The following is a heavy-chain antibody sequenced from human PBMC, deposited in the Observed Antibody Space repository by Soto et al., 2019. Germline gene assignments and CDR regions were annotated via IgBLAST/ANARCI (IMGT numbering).Heavy chain of an antibody. D-gene: IGHD3-3*01. J-gene: IGHJ4*02. CDR2: MHHSGTA. CDR3: ARYYDFWTGLDY. CDR1: GASVTSDY. Sequence: SETLSLTCSVSGASVTSDYWSWIRQPPEKGLEWIGYMHHSGTANYNPSLKSRVTISVDTSKNQFSLRLNSVTAADTAVYYCARYYDFWTGLDYWGQGTRVTSPQ. V-gene: IGHV4-59*08.